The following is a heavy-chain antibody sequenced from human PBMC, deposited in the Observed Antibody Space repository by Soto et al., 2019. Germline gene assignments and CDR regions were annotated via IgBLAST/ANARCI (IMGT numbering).Heavy chain of an antibody. CDR1: GFTFGSHG. V-gene: IGHV3-30*03. Sequence: QVQLVESGGGVVQPGRSLRLSCAASGFTFGSHGMHWVRQAPGKGLEWVALIGYDGSGKYYTDSVKGRFTISRDNSKNMMYLQXXXXXXXXXXXXXXXXEDYTFFDSWGQGTLVTVSS. J-gene: IGHJ4*02. CDR3: XXEDYTFFDS. CDR2: IGYDGSGK. D-gene: IGHD4-4*01.